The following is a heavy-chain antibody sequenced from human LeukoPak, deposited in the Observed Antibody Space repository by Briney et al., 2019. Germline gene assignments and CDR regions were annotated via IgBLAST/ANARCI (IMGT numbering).Heavy chain of an antibody. Sequence: PGGSLRLSCAASGFTFSSYAMHWVRQAPGKGLEWVAVISYDGSNKYYADSVKGRFTISRDNSKNTLYLQMNSLRAEDTAVYYCARDLKMATIGGRAFDIWGQGTMVTVSS. V-gene: IGHV3-30*04. D-gene: IGHD5-24*01. J-gene: IGHJ3*02. CDR2: ISYDGSNK. CDR3: ARDLKMATIGGRAFDI. CDR1: GFTFSSYA.